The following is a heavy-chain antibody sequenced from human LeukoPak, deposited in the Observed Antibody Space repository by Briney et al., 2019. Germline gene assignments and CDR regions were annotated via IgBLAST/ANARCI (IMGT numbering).Heavy chain of an antibody. D-gene: IGHD6-19*01. V-gene: IGHV1-69*04. Sequence: ASVKVSCKASGGTFSSYAISWVRQAPGQGLEWMGRIIPILGIANYAQKFQGRVTITADKSTSTAYMGLSSLRSEDTAVYYCARAGAVAGTYDAFDIWGQGTMVTVSS. J-gene: IGHJ3*02. CDR3: ARAGAVAGTYDAFDI. CDR1: GGTFSSYA. CDR2: IIPILGIA.